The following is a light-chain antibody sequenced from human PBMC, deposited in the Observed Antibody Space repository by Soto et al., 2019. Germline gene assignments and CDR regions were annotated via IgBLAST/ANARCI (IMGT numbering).Light chain of an antibody. V-gene: IGKV4-1*01. CDR2: WAS. CDR3: QQYYSSLAIT. Sequence: DIVMTQSPDSLAVSLGETATINCKSSQRLLYSSNNKNFLAWYQQKPGQPPKLLFYWASTRHSGVPDRFSGSGSGTDFTLTIASVQAEDVAAYYCQQYYSSLAITVGKGTRLEIK. CDR1: QRLLYSSNNKNF. J-gene: IGKJ5*01.